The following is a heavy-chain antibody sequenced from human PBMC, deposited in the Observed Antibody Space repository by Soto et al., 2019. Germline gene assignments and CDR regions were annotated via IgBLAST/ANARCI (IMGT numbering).Heavy chain of an antibody. V-gene: IGHV4-61*01. D-gene: IGHD5-18*01. Sequence: SETLSLTCTVSGGSVSGDSYYWSWNRQPPGKGLEWIGNIYYSGSTNYNPSLKSRVTISVDTSKYQFSLKLSAVTAADTALYYCAKGADNGYPYYFDYWGQGTLVTVSS. J-gene: IGHJ4*02. CDR2: IYYSGST. CDR3: AKGADNGYPYYFDY. CDR1: GGSVSGDSYY.